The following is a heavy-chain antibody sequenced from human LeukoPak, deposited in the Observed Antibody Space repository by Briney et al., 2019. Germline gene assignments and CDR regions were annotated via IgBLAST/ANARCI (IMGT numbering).Heavy chain of an antibody. D-gene: IGHD6-13*01. CDR1: GGSFRGYY. Sequence: PSETLSLTCAVYGGSFRGYYWSWIRQPPGKGLEWIGEINHSGSTNYNPSLKSRVTISVDTSKNQFSLKLSSVTAADTAVYYCARRRYSSSWYVGNWFDPWGQGTLVTVSS. V-gene: IGHV4-34*01. CDR3: ARRRYSSSWYVGNWFDP. CDR2: INHSGST. J-gene: IGHJ5*02.